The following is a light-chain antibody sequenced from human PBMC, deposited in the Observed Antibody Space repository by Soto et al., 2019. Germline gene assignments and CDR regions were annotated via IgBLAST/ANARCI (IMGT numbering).Light chain of an antibody. Sequence: AIRMTQSPSSLSASTGDRVTITCRASQGISSYLAWYQQKPGKAPKLLIYAASTLQSGVPSRFSGSGSGTDFTLTISCLQSEDFATYYCQQYYTGKKFGQGT. CDR2: AAS. J-gene: IGKJ1*01. CDR3: QQYYTGKK. CDR1: QGISSY. V-gene: IGKV1-8*01.